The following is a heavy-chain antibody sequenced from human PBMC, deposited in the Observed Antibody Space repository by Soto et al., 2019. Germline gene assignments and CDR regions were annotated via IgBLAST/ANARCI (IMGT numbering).Heavy chain of an antibody. D-gene: IGHD2-21*02. CDR1: GGTFSSYA. V-gene: IGHV1-69*13. CDR3: ARAESSYCGGDCPLDY. Sequence: ASVKVSCKASGGTFSSYAISWVRQAPGQGLEWMGGIIPIFGTANYAQKFQGRVTITADESTSTAYMELSSLRSEDTAVYYCARAESSYCGGDCPLDYWGQGTLVTVSS. CDR2: IIPIFGTA. J-gene: IGHJ4*02.